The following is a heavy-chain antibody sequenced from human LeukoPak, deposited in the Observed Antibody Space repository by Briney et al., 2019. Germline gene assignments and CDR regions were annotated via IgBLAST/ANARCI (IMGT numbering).Heavy chain of an antibody. CDR2: INHSGST. V-gene: IGHV4-34*01. CDR1: SGSFSGYY. CDR3: ARIVVTMVWGAVTRGYYYYGMDV. Sequence: SETLSLTCAVYSGSFSGYYWSWIRQPPGKGLEWIGEINHSGSTNYNPSLKSRVTISVDTSKNQFSLKLSSVTAADTAVYYCARIVVTMVWGAVTRGYYYYGMDVWGKGTTVTVSS. D-gene: IGHD3-10*01. J-gene: IGHJ6*04.